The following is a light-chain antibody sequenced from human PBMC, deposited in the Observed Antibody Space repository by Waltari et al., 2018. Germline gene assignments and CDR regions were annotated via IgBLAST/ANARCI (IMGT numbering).Light chain of an antibody. CDR3: QKYDRLPAT. J-gene: IGKJ1*01. Sequence: IVLTQSQGTLSVSPGARGTLSCSASKSVSRFLAYYQQKPGQAPRLLITGSSTSAAGLPDMFSGSGSGTDFILTISRLEPEDFAVYYCQKYDRLPATFGQGTKVEIK. CDR2: GSS. V-gene: IGKV3-20*01. CDR1: KSVSRF.